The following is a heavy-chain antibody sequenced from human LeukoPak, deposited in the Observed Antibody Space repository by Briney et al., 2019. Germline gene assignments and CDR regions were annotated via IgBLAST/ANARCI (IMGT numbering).Heavy chain of an antibody. J-gene: IGHJ6*03. CDR2: ISSSSSTI. CDR3: AREPFYSRPAYYYYYMDV. D-gene: IGHD5-18*01. CDR1: GFTFSSYS. Sequence: GGSLRLSCAASGFTFSSYSMNWVRQAPGKGLEWVSYISSSSSTIYYADSVKGRFTVSTDNAKNSLYLQMNSLRAEDTAVYYCAREPFYSRPAYYYYYMDVWGKGTTVTVSS. V-gene: IGHV3-48*04.